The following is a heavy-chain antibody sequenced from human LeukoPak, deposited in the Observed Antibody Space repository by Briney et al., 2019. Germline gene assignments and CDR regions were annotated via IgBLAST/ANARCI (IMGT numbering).Heavy chain of an antibody. D-gene: IGHD6-19*01. V-gene: IGHV3-66*01. CDR3: ARDTGYSSGRGNVDY. J-gene: IGHJ4*02. CDR1: GFTVSSNY. Sequence: GGSLRLSCAASGFTVSSNYMSWVRQAPGKGLEWVSVIYSGGSTYYADSVKGRFTISRDNSKNTLYLQMNSLRAEDTAVYYCARDTGYSSGRGNVDYWGQGTPVTVSS. CDR2: IYSGGST.